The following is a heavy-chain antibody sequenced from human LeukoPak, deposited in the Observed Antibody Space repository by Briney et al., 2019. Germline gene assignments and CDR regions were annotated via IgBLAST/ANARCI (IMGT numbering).Heavy chain of an antibody. CDR2: IRSSGTPV. V-gene: IGHV3-11*01. J-gene: IGHJ4*02. Sequence: GGSLRPSCAASGFSFSDFYMTWIRQAPGKGLEWLSYIRSSGTPVSYTDSVKGRFTISRDNAKSSLYLQMNSLRAEDTAVYYCARARGTSLDYWGQGTLVTVSS. CDR3: ARARGTSLDY. D-gene: IGHD3-16*01. CDR1: GFSFSDFY.